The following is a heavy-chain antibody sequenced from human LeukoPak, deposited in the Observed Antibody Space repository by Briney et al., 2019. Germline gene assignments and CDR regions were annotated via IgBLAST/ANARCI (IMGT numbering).Heavy chain of an antibody. Sequence: SETLSLTCAVYGGSFSGYYWSWIRQPPGKGLEWIGEINHSGSTNYNPSLKSRVTMSVDTSKNQFSLKLSSVTAADTAVYYCASQYYYDSSGYLDAFDIWGQGTMVTVSS. CDR2: INHSGST. CDR3: ASQYYYDSSGYLDAFDI. J-gene: IGHJ3*02. D-gene: IGHD3-22*01. CDR1: GGSFSGYY. V-gene: IGHV4-34*01.